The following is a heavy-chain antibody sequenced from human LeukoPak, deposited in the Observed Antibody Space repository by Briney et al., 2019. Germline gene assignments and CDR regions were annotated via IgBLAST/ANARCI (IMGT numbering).Heavy chain of an antibody. D-gene: IGHD6-13*01. J-gene: IGHJ2*01. V-gene: IGHV6-1*01. Sequence: SQTLSLTCAISGDSVSSNSAAWSWIRQSPSRGLEWLGRTYYRSKWYNDYAVSVKSRITINADTSRNQFSLQLTSVISEDTAVYYCARETAAAAYWYFDLWGRGALVTVSS. CDR3: ARETAAAAYWYFDL. CDR2: TYYRSKWYN. CDR1: GDSVSSNSAA.